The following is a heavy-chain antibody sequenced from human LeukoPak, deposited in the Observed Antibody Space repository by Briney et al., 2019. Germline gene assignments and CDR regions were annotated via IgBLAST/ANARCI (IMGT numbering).Heavy chain of an antibody. CDR1: GYTFTSYG. CDR2: ISAYNGNT. J-gene: IGHJ4*02. CDR3: ARKNNFWSGHPFDS. D-gene: IGHD3-3*01. V-gene: IGHV1-18*01. Sequence: ASVKVSCKASGYTFTSYGISWVRQAPGQGLEWMGWISAYNGNTNYAQKLQGRVTMTRDTSINTAYMEVSRLRGDDTAVYYCARKNNFWSGHPFDSWGQGTLVTVSS.